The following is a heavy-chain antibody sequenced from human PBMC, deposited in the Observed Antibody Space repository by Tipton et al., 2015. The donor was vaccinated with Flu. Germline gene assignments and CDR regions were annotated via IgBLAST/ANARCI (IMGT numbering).Heavy chain of an antibody. CDR1: GYTFTDYY. D-gene: IGHD2-15*01. CDR3: ARTLMTRRVVVTATLAH. V-gene: IGHV1-2*02. Sequence: QVQLVQSGAEVKKPGASVKVSCKASGYTFTDYYIHWVRQAPGQGLEWMGWINPNSAGTNYAQKFQDRVTMTRDTSISTAYMELSRLKSDDTAVYYCARTLMTRRVVVTATLAHWGQGTLVTVSS. J-gene: IGHJ4*02. CDR2: INPNSAGT.